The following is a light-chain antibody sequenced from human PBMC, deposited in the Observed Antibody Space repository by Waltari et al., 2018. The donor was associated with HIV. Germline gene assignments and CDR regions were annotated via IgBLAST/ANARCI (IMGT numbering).Light chain of an antibody. CDR3: SSYAGTSNFVL. CDR2: NVS. CDR1: SSDVGAYNY. Sequence: QSALTQPRSVSDSPGQSVTISCTGTSSDVGAYNYVSWYQQHPGRAPKFIIYNVSERPSGVPDRFSGSKSGNTASLTISGLQAEDEADYYCSSYAGTSNFVLFGGGTKLTVL. V-gene: IGLV2-11*01. J-gene: IGLJ2*01.